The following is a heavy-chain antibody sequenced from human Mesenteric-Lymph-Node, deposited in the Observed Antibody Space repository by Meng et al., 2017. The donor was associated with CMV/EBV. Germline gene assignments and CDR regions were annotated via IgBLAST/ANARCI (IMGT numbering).Heavy chain of an antibody. Sequence: GGSLRLSCAASGLTFSSYEMNWVRQAPGKGLEWISYITASGNTVYYADSVRGRFTVSRDNAKNSLYLQMNSLRAEDTGTYYCARAGVQKQWLPNWFDPWGQGTLVTVSS. V-gene: IGHV3-48*03. CDR2: ITASGNTV. D-gene: IGHD6-19*01. CDR3: ARAGVQKQWLPNWFDP. J-gene: IGHJ5*02. CDR1: GLTFSSYE.